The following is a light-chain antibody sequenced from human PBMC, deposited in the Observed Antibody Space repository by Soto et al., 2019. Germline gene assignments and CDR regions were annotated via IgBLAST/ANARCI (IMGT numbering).Light chain of an antibody. Sequence: DIQMPQSPSSLSASVGDRVTITCRASQSISSYLNWYQQKPGKAPKLLIYAASSLQSGDPSRFSGSGSVTDFTLTISSLQPEAFATYYGQQSYSTPLFTFGPGTKVDIK. CDR1: QSISSY. J-gene: IGKJ3*01. V-gene: IGKV1-39*01. CDR3: QQSYSTPLFT. CDR2: AAS.